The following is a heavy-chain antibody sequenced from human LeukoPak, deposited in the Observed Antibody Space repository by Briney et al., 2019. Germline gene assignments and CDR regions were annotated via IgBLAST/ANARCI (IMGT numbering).Heavy chain of an antibody. J-gene: IGHJ6*03. CDR1: GYTFTSYA. D-gene: IGHD3-3*01. V-gene: IGHV7-4-1*02. CDR3: ARRVTIFGFYYYYYMDV. Sequence: ASVKVSCKASGYTFTSYAMNWVRQAPGQGLEWMGWINTNTGNPTYAQGFTGRFVFSLDTSVSTAYLQISSLKAEDTAVYYCARRVTIFGFYYYYYMDVWGKGTTVTVSS. CDR2: INTNTGNP.